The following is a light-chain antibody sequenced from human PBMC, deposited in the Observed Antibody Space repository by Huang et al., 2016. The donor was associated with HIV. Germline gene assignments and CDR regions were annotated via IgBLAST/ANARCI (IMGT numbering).Light chain of an antibody. Sequence: EIVMTQSPATLSVSPGQRVTLSCRANRSVSTNVAWYQQRHGQAPRPLIYGSSTRAPGIPARFSGSGSGTDFSLTISSLQSEDFALYYCHQYNNWRLSFGGGTRV. V-gene: IGKV3-15*01. CDR1: RSVSTN. CDR2: GSS. J-gene: IGKJ4*01. CDR3: HQYNNWRLS.